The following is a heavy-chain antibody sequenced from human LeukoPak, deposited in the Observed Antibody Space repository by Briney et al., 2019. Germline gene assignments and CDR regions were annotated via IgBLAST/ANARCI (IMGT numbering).Heavy chain of an antibody. CDR1: GFTFSSYG. V-gene: IGHV3-30*18. J-gene: IGHJ4*02. D-gene: IGHD4-17*01. Sequence: GGSLRLSCAASGFTFSSYGMHWVRQAPGKGLEWVAVISYDGSNKYYADSVKGRFTISRDNSKNTLYLQMNSLRAEDTAVYYCAKDLLYGDYTPAWGQGTLVTVSS. CDR2: ISYDGSNK. CDR3: AKDLLYGDYTPA.